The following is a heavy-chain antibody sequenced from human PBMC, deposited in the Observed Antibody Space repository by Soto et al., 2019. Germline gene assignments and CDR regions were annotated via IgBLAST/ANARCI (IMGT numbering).Heavy chain of an antibody. J-gene: IGHJ5*02. V-gene: IGHV1-69*13. CDR1: GGTFSSYA. Sequence: SVKVSCKASGGTFSSYAISWVRQAPGQGLEWMGGIIPIFGTANYAQKFQGRVTITADESTSTVYMELSSLRSEDTAVYYCARVPQVHPYSSSWGASFDPWGQGTLVTVSS. D-gene: IGHD6-13*01. CDR2: IIPIFGTA. CDR3: ARVPQVHPYSSSWGASFDP.